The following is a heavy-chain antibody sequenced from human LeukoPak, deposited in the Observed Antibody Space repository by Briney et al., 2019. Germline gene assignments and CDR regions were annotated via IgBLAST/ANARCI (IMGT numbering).Heavy chain of an antibody. J-gene: IGHJ4*02. CDR1: GFTFSSYG. CDR2: IRYDGSNK. V-gene: IGHV3-30*02. D-gene: IGHD4-17*01. Sequence: GGSLRLSCTASGFTFSSYGMHWVRQAPGKGLEWVAFIRYDGSNKYYADSVKGRFTISRDNSKNTLYLQMNSLRAEDTAVYYCAKRSNYGDYLFDYWGQGTLVTVSS. CDR3: AKRSNYGDYLFDY.